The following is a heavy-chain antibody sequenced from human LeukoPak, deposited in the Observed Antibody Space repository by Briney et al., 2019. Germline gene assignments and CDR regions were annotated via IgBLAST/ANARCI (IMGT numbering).Heavy chain of an antibody. V-gene: IGHV3-48*03. CDR1: GFTFSSYE. CDR2: ISSSGSTI. Sequence: PGGSLRLSCAASGFTFSSYEMNWVRQAPGKGLEWVAYISSSGSTIYYADSVKGGFTIARKNTKNSLYPQINPLKTEHTAVYYCTTDISGWSDGDYWGQGTLVTVSS. J-gene: IGHJ4*02. D-gene: IGHD6-19*01. CDR3: TTDISGWSDGDY.